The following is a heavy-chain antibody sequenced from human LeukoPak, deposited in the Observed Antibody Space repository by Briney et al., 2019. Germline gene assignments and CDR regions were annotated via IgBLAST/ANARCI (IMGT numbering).Heavy chain of an antibody. D-gene: IGHD5-12*01. CDR3: ARAARGYSGYDQESSFDH. J-gene: IGHJ4*02. Sequence: PGGSLRLSCAASGFTFSSYSMNWVRQAPGKGLEWVSSISSSSSYIYYADSVKGRFTISRDNAKNSLYLQMNSLRAEDTAVYYCARAARGYSGYDQESSFDHWGQGTLVTVSS. V-gene: IGHV3-21*01. CDR1: GFTFSSYS. CDR2: ISSSSSYI.